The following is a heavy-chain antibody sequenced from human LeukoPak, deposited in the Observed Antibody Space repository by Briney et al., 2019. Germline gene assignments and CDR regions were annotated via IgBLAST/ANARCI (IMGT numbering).Heavy chain of an antibody. D-gene: IGHD5-24*01. J-gene: IGHJ4*02. Sequence: KTSETLSLTCTASGGSISSYYWSWIRQPPGKGLEWIGYIYYSGSTNYNPSLKSRVTISVDTSKNQFSLKLSSVTAADTAVYYCARRNRMATIFGEAFDYWGQGTLVTVSS. CDR2: IYYSGST. V-gene: IGHV4-59*01. CDR1: GGSISSYY. CDR3: ARRNRMATIFGEAFDY.